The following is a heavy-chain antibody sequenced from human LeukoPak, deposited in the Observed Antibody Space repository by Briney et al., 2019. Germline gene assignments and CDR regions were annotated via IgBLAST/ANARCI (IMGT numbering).Heavy chain of an antibody. D-gene: IGHD1-26*01. CDR3: ARNRVGASFSDY. CDR2: IIPIFGTA. V-gene: IGHV1-69*05. Sequence: GASVKVSCKASGGTFSSYAISWVRQPPGKGLGWMGGIIPIFGTANYAQKFQGRVTITTDESTSTAYMELSSLRSEDTAVYYCARNRVGASFSDYWGQGTLVTVSS. J-gene: IGHJ4*02. CDR1: GGTFSSYA.